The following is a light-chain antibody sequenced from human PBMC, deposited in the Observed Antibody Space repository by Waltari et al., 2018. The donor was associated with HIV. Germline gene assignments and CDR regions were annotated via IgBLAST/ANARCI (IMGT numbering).Light chain of an antibody. V-gene: IGLV1-40*01. CDR2: GNS. CDR1: SSIIGAGYV. J-gene: IGLJ2*01. Sequence: QSELTQPPSVSAAPGQRVTISCTGTSSIIGAGYVVTWDQQVPGRAPKVVIYGNSKRPSGVPDRFSGSKSGYSASLVITGLQSEDEADYYCQSYDSNLSGLFGGGTKVTVL. CDR3: QSYDSNLSGL.